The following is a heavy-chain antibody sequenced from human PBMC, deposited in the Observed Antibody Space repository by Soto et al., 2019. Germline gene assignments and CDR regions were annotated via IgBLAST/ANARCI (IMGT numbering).Heavy chain of an antibody. V-gene: IGHV3-21*01. CDR1: GFTFSSYG. Sequence: GGSLRLSCAASGFTFSSYGMNWVRQAPGKGLEWVSSISTSTSYIYYADSVKGRFTISRDNAKNSVYLQMNSLRAEDTAVYYCARLYCRGGSCYSGDAFDIWGQGTMVTVSS. D-gene: IGHD2-15*01. J-gene: IGHJ3*02. CDR3: ARLYCRGGSCYSGDAFDI. CDR2: ISTSTSYI.